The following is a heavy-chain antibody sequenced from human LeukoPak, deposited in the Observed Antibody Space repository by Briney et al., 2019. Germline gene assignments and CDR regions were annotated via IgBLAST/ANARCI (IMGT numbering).Heavy chain of an antibody. CDR2: INHSGSTT. V-gene: IGHV4-34*01. D-gene: IGHD5-12*01. CDR3: ARKSGYARDY. CDR1: AESFSGYY. Sequence: SETLSLTCAVYAESFSGYYWNWIRQPPGKGLEWIGEINHSGSTTNYNPSLKSRVTMSVDMSKNQFSLKLSSVTAADTAIYYCARKSGYARDYWGQGTLVTVSS. J-gene: IGHJ4*02.